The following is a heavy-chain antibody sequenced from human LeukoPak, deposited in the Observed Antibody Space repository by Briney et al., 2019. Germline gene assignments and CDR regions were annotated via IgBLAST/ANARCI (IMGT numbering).Heavy chain of an antibody. CDR2: ISSSSGYK. J-gene: IGHJ1*01. CDR3: ARQGLYDSSDFWTFQH. Sequence: PGGSLRLSCAASGFIFSDYYMSWIRRTPEKGLEWLSYISSSSGYKNYADSLKGRFTISRDNAKNSVYLQMNSLSAEDTAVYYCARQGLYDSSDFWTFQHWGQGTLVTVSS. D-gene: IGHD3/OR15-3a*01. V-gene: IGHV3-11*06. CDR1: GFIFSDYY.